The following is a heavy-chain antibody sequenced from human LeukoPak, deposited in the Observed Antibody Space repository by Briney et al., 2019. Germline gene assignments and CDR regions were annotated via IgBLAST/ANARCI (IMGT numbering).Heavy chain of an antibody. V-gene: IGHV3-23*01. Sequence: QTGGSLRLSCAASGFTFSSFGMSWVRQAPGKGLEWVSAISGSGGSTYYADSVKDRFTISRDNSKNTLYLQMNSLRPEDTAVYYCARDRHVYYDILTGYASYFEYWGQGALVTVSS. D-gene: IGHD3-9*01. J-gene: IGHJ4*02. CDR3: ARDRHVYYDILTGYASYFEY. CDR2: ISGSGGST. CDR1: GFTFSSFG.